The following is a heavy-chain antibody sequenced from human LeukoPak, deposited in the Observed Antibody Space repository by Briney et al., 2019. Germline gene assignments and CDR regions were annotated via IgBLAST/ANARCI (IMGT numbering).Heavy chain of an antibody. CDR3: ARDKFGWFDP. Sequence: PSETLSLTCTVSGGSISSSSYYWGWIRQPPGKGLEWIGSIYYSGSTYYNPSLKSRVTISVDTSKNQFSLKLSSVTAADTAVYYCARDKFGWFDPWGQGTLVTVSS. CDR1: GGSISSSSYY. CDR2: IYYSGST. J-gene: IGHJ5*02. V-gene: IGHV4-39*07. D-gene: IGHD3-16*01.